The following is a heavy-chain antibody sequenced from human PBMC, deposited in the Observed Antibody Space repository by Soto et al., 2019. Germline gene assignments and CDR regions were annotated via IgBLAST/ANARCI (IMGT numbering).Heavy chain of an antibody. CDR2: IIPILGIA. Sequence: QVQLVQSGAEVKKPGSSVKVSCKASGGTFSSYTISWVRQAPGQGLEWMGGIIPILGIANYAQKFQGRVTITADKSTSTAYMELSSLRSEDTAVYYCARDPPSAHCGGDCYPEFGYWGQGTLVTVSS. J-gene: IGHJ4*02. CDR3: ARDPPSAHCGGDCYPEFGY. CDR1: GGTFSSYT. V-gene: IGHV1-69*08. D-gene: IGHD2-21*02.